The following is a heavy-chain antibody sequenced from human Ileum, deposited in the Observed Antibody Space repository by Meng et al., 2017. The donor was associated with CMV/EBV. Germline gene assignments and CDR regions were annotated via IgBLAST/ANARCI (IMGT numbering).Heavy chain of an antibody. CDR1: GFTLSGYW. V-gene: IGHV3-74*01. CDR2: INSDGTTT. Sequence: GGSLRLSCEASGFTLSGYWMHWVRRAPGKGLVWVSRINSDGTTTNYADAVKGRFTISRDNAKNTLYLQMNSLRAEDTAVYHCTRVRQDGTYGKFDPWGQGTLVTVSS. CDR3: TRVRQDGTYGKFDP. D-gene: IGHD3-16*01. J-gene: IGHJ5*02.